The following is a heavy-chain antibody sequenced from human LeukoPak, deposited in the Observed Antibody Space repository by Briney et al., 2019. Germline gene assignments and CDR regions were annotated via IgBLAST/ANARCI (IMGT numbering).Heavy chain of an antibody. D-gene: IGHD2-2*01. Sequence: GGSLRLSCAASGFTFSSYWMSWVRQAPGKGLEWVANIKQDESEKYYVDSVKGRFTISRDNAKNSLYLQMNSLRAEDTAVYYCARGRRTAYYYYYMDVWGKGTTVTVSS. CDR1: GFTFSSYW. J-gene: IGHJ6*03. CDR3: ARGRRTAYYYYYMDV. CDR2: IKQDESEK. V-gene: IGHV3-7*01.